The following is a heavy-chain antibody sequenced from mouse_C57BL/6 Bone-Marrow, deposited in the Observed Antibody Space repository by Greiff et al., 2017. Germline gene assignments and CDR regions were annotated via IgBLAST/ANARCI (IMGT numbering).Heavy chain of an antibody. J-gene: IGHJ2*01. CDR1: GFTFSSYA. Sequence: EVNVVESGGGLVKPGGSLKLSCAASGFTFSSYAMSWVRQTPEKRLEWVATISDGGSYTYYPDNVKGRFTISRDNAKNNLYLQMSHLKSEDTAMYYCAREDFYFDYWGQGTTLTVSS. CDR3: AREDFYFDY. CDR2: ISDGGSYT. V-gene: IGHV5-4*01.